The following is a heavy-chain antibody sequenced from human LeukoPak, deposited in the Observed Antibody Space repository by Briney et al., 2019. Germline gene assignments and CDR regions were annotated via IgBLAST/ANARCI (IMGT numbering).Heavy chain of an antibody. D-gene: IGHD6-19*01. CDR2: ITQDGRDK. V-gene: IGHV3-7*04. CDR3: ARVGWFRFDY. CDR1: GGSISSDHW. Sequence: GTLSLTCAVSGGSISSDHWWSWVRQAPGKGPEWLATITQDGRDKYYVDSVKGRFTVSRDDAQNSLYLQTINQRAEDTAVYYGARVGWFRFDYWGLGTLVTVSS. J-gene: IGHJ4*02.